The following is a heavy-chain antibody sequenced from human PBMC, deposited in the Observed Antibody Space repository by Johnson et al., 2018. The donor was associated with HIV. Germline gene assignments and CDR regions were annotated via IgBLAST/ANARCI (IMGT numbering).Heavy chain of an antibody. V-gene: IGHV3-9*01. CDR1: GFTFSTYG. CDR3: AKDMAARTFDAFDI. Sequence: VQLVESGGGVVQPGRSLRLSCAASGFTFSTYGMHWVRQAPGKGLAWVSGISWNSGSIGYADSVKGRFTISRDNAKNSLYLQMNSLRAEDTALYYCAKDMAARTFDAFDIWGQGTMVTVSS. D-gene: IGHD6-6*01. J-gene: IGHJ3*02. CDR2: ISWNSGSI.